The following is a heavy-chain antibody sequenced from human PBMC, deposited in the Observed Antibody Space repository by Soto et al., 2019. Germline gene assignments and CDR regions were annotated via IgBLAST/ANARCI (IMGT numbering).Heavy chain of an antibody. CDR2: ISYDGSNK. CDR1: GFTFSSYA. V-gene: IGHV3-30-3*01. J-gene: IGHJ3*02. D-gene: IGHD3-9*01. Sequence: GGSLRLSCAASGFTFSSYAMHWVRQAPGKGLEWVAVISYDGSNKYYADSVKGRFTISGDNSKNTLYLQMNSLRAEDTAVYYCARDFGELRYFDWSNHPHAFDIWGQGTMVTVSS. CDR3: ARDFGELRYFDWSNHPHAFDI.